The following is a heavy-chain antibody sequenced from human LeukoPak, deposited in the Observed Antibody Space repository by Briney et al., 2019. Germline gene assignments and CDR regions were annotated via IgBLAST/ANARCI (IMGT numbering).Heavy chain of an antibody. CDR3: ARFSSKTEIDY. J-gene: IGHJ4*02. CDR1: RYTFTGYY. D-gene: IGHD6-13*01. V-gene: IGHV1-2*02. Sequence: ASVKVSCKASRYTFTGYYMHWVRQAPGQGLEWMGWINPNSGGTNYAQKFQGRVTMTRDTSISTAYMELSSLRSEDTAVYYCARFSSKTEIDYWGQGTLVTVSS. CDR2: INPNSGGT.